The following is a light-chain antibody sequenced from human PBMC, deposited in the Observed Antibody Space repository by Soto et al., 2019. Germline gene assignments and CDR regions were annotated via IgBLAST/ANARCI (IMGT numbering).Light chain of an antibody. CDR2: EDN. V-gene: IGLV6-57*03. Sequence: NFMLTQHHSVSESPGKTVTISCTRSSGSIASNYVQWYQQRPGSAPTTVIYEDNQRPSGVTDRFSGSIDSSSNSASLTISGLMTEDEADYYCQSYDSSHLNVFGTGTKLTVL. CDR3: QSYDSSHLNV. CDR1: SGSIASNY. J-gene: IGLJ1*01.